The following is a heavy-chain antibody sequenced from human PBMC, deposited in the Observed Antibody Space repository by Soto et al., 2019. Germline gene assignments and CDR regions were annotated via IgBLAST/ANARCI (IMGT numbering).Heavy chain of an antibody. V-gene: IGHV3-30-3*01. CDR1: GFTFSSYA. D-gene: IGHD5-18*01. CDR2: ISYDGSNK. J-gene: IGHJ4*02. CDR3: AMDTAMVNFDY. Sequence: QVQLVESGGGVVQPGRSLRLSCAASGFTFSSYAMHWVRQAPGKGLAWVAVISYDGSNKYYADSVKGRFTISRDNSKNTLYLQMNSLRAEDTAVYYCAMDTAMVNFDYWGQGTLVTVSS.